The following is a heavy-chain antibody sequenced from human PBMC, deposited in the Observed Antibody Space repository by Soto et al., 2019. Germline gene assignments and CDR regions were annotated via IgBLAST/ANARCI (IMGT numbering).Heavy chain of an antibody. D-gene: IGHD3-22*01. V-gene: IGHV3-21*01. CDR3: TRGRYYSDSSYYYQFDY. J-gene: IGHJ4*02. CDR2: ISSSRTYI. CDR1: GFTFSSYS. Sequence: GGSLRLSCAASGFTFSSYSMNWVRQAPGRGLEWVSSISSSRTYIYYADSVKGRFTISRDNAKNSLFLQMDSLRAEDTAVYYCTRGRYYSDSSYYYQFDYWGQGTLVTVSS.